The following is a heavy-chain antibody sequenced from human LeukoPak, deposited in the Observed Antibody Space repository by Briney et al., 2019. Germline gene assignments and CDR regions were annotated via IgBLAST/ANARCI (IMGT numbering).Heavy chain of an antibody. V-gene: IGHV3-23*01. Sequence: GGSLRLSCAASGFTFSSYGMSWVRQAPGKRLEWVSVISGSGSFTYYADSVKGRFTISRDSSKNTLYLQMNSLRVEDTAVYYCAKRSGSGNYFDFWGQGTLVTVSS. CDR2: ISGSGSFT. J-gene: IGHJ4*02. CDR1: GFTFSSYG. CDR3: AKRSGSGNYFDF. D-gene: IGHD3-10*01.